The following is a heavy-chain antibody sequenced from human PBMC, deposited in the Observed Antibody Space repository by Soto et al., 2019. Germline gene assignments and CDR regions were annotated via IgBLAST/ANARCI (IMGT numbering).Heavy chain of an antibody. CDR2: ISGSDDST. CDR1: GFTFSSYA. D-gene: IGHD6-6*01. J-gene: IGHJ4*02. Sequence: EVQLLESGGGLVQPGESLRLSCAASGFTFSSYAMSWVRQAPGKGLEWVSVISGSDDSTYYADSVKGRFTISRDNSKNALYLQMNSLRADDTAVYHCAKRSSSSTFDHWGQGTLVTVSS. V-gene: IGHV3-23*01. CDR3: AKRSSSSTFDH.